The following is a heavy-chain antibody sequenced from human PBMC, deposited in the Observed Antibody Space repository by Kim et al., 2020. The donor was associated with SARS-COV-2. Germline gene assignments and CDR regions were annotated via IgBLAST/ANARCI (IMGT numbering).Heavy chain of an antibody. Sequence: GGSLRLSCVASDFTFSSFAMTWVRQVPGQGLEWVSAISTGGGSIHYADSVKGRFTITRDNSKSTLYLQMTSLSADDTAVYYCAKTASGFGEFDYFYYYGMDVWGQGTTVTVSS. V-gene: IGHV3-23*01. CDR2: ISTGGGSI. CDR1: DFTFSSFA. J-gene: IGHJ6*02. CDR3: AKTASGFGEFDYFYYYGMDV. D-gene: IGHD3-10*01.